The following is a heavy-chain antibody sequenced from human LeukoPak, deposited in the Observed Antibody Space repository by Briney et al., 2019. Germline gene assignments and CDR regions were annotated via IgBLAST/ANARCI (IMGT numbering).Heavy chain of an antibody. J-gene: IGHJ5*02. CDR2: ILAGGSNT. V-gene: IGHV3-23*01. CDR3: AKGLNYGDGRWEFDP. Sequence: PGGSLRLSCAASGFTFGGFAMAWVRQTPGKGLEWVSGILAGGSNTYYIDSVKGRFTISRDNSKNTLYLQMNSLRADDTAVYFCAKGLNYGDGRWEFDPWGQGTLVTVS. D-gene: IGHD4-17*01. CDR1: GFTFGGFA.